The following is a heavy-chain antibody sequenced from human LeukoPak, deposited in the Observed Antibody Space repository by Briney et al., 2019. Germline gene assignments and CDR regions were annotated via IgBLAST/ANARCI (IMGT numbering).Heavy chain of an antibody. CDR1: GGSISSGSYY. J-gene: IGHJ4*02. D-gene: IGHD5-18*01. CDR3: ARYSYGTGDFDY. CDR2: ISYSGSS. V-gene: IGHV4-61*01. Sequence: SETLSLTCTVSGGSISSGSYYWNWIRQTPGKGLEWIGYISYSGSSEYNPSLKSRVTISIDTSKNQCSLKLSSVTAADTAVYYCARYSYGTGDFDYWGQGTLVTVSS.